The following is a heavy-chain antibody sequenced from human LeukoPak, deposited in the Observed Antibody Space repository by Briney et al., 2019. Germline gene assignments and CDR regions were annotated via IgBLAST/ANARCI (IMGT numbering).Heavy chain of an antibody. V-gene: IGHV3-21*01. D-gene: IGHD6-19*01. CDR3: ASSPVYSSAPTRFDY. CDR2: ISSSSSYI. Sequence: GGSLRLSCAASGFTFSSYSMNWVRQAPGKGLEWVSSISSSSSYIYYAGSVKGRFTISRDNAKNSLYLQMNSLRAEDTAVYYCASSPVYSSAPTRFDYWGQGTLVTVSS. J-gene: IGHJ4*02. CDR1: GFTFSSYS.